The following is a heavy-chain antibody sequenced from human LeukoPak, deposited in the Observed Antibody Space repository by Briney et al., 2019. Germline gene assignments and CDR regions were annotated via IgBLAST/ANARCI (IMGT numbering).Heavy chain of an antibody. V-gene: IGHV4-39*01. CDR2: IYYSGST. J-gene: IGHJ4*02. CDR3: ARQSTNYYFDY. D-gene: IGHD2-8*01. CDR1: GGSISSSSHY. Sequence: SETLSLTCTVSGGSISSSSHYWGWIRQPPGKGLEWIGSIYYSGSTYYNPSLKSRVTISVDTSKNQFSLKLSSVTAADTVVYYCARQSTNYYFDYWGQGTLVTVSS.